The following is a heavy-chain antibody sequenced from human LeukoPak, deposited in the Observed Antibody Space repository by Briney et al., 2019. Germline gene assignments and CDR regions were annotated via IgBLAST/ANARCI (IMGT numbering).Heavy chain of an antibody. CDR2: INHTGSI. CDR1: GGSFSGYS. Sequence: SETLSQTCSVNGGSFSGYSYSWIRQPPGKGLEWIGEINHTGSIRYNPSLKSPVTISVDTSKKHFSLEMSSVTAADTAVYYCARGEVRTAKTYTWSSRPYYSYSYMDVWGKGTTVTVSS. CDR3: ARGEVRTAKTYTWSSRPYYSYSYMDV. J-gene: IGHJ6*03. V-gene: IGHV4-34*01. D-gene: IGHD3-3*01.